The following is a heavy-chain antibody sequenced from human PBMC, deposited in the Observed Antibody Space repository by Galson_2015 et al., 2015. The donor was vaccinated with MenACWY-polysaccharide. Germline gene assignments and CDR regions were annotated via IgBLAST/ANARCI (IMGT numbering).Heavy chain of an antibody. CDR2: ISGGGGGT. D-gene: IGHD6-6*01. CDR3: AKAWAARGYYGYNYMDV. V-gene: IGHV3-23*01. J-gene: IGHJ6*03. CDR1: GFTFSRYG. Sequence: SLRLSCAASGFTFSRYGMSWVRQAPGKGLEWVSGISGGGGGTHYADSVKGRFTISRDISKNTLYLEMNSLRAEDTAVYYCAKAWAARGYYGYNYMDVWGEGTTVTVSS.